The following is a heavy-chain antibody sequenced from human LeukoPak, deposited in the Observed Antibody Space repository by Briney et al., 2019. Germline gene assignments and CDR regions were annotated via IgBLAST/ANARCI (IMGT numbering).Heavy chain of an antibody. D-gene: IGHD1-14*01. CDR1: GFTFSRNW. J-gene: IGHJ6*02. V-gene: IGHV3-74*01. CDR3: ARNHDYYFGMDV. CDR2: INGDGSNT. Sequence: PGGSLRLSCAASGFTFSRNWMHRVRQAPGKGLVWVSRINGDGSNTNYADSVEGRFTVSRDNAKNTLYLQMNSLRAEDTAVYYCARNHDYYFGMDVWGQGTTVTVSS.